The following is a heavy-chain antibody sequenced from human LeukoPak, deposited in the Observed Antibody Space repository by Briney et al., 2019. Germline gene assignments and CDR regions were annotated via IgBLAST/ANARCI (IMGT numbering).Heavy chain of an antibody. CDR2: ISSSGSTI. Sequence: PGGSLRLSCAASGFTFSSYEMNWVRQAPGKGLEWVSYISSSGSTIYYADSVKGRFTISRDHAKNSLYLQMNSLRAEDTAVYYCAKSGAELYFDYWGQGTLVTVSS. CDR1: GFTFSSYE. D-gene: IGHD1-14*01. V-gene: IGHV3-48*03. J-gene: IGHJ4*02. CDR3: AKSGAELYFDY.